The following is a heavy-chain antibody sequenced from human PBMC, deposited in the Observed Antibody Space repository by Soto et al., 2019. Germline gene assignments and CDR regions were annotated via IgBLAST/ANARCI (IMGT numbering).Heavy chain of an antibody. CDR3: ARYSASGYYTLGY. J-gene: IGHJ4*02. Sequence: ASVKVSCKASGYTFTSYAMHWVRQAPGQRLEWMGWINAGNGITNYAQKLQGRVTMTIDTSTSTAYMELRSLRSDDTAVYYCARYSASGYYTLGYWGQGTPVTVSS. CDR2: INAGNGIT. D-gene: IGHD3-22*01. CDR1: GYTFTSYA. V-gene: IGHV1-3*01.